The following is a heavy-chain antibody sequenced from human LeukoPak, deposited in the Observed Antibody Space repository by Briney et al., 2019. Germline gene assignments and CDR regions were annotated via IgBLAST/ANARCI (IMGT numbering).Heavy chain of an antibody. CDR2: IYYSGST. Sequence: KPSETLSLTCTVSGGSISSSSYYWGWIRQPPGKGLEWIGSIYYSGSTYYNPSLKSRVTISVDTSKNQFSLKLSSVTAADTAVYYCARHTSFFTQIVVVPAAIDYWGQGTLVTVSS. J-gene: IGHJ4*02. CDR1: GGSISSSSYY. CDR3: ARHTSFFTQIVVVPAAIDY. V-gene: IGHV4-39*01. D-gene: IGHD2-2*01.